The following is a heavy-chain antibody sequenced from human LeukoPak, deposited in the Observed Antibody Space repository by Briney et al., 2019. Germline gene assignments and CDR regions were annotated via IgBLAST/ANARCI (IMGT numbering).Heavy chain of an antibody. Sequence: ASVKVSCKASGYTFTSYGISWVRQAPGQGLEWMGWISAYNGNTNYAQKLQGRVTMTTDTSTSTAYMELRSLRSDGTAVYYCARRRGTGYDFWSGQGNYMDVWGKGTTVTVSS. CDR1: GYTFTSYG. CDR3: ARRRGTGYDFWSGQGNYMDV. D-gene: IGHD3-3*01. CDR2: ISAYNGNT. J-gene: IGHJ6*03. V-gene: IGHV1-18*01.